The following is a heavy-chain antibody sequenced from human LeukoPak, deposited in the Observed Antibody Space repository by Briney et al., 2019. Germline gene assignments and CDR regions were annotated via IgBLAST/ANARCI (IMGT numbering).Heavy chain of an antibody. J-gene: IGHJ3*02. V-gene: IGHV1-2*02. CDR2: INPDSGGT. CDR1: GYTFTDYY. D-gene: IGHD3-22*01. CDR3: ARAGVWDYSDSSGYHNAAFDI. Sequence: ASVKVSCKASGYTFTDYYIHWIRQAPGQGLEWMGWINPDSGGTNYAQKFQGRVTMTGDTSISTAYMELSRLRSDDTAVYYCARAGVWDYSDSSGYHNAAFDIWGQGTMVTVSS.